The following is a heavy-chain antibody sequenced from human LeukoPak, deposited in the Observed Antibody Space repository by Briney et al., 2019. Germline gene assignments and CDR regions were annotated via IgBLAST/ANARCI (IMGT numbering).Heavy chain of an antibody. CDR3: ARASWVSSADAVR. D-gene: IGHD3-16*01. CDR1: GFNFIDYS. V-gene: IGHV3-23*02. J-gene: IGHJ4*02. Sequence: GGSLRLSCAASGFNFIDYSMNWVRQAPGKGLEWLSSMKGTGERFYGDSVRGRFALSRDDSRNMVYLQLNNLRVEDTAVYYCARASWVSSADAVRWGQGTVVTVSS. CDR2: MKGTGER.